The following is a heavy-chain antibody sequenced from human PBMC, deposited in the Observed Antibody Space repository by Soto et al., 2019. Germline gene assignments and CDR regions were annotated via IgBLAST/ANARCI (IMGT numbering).Heavy chain of an antibody. Sequence: EVQLLESGGGLVQPGGSLRLSCAASGFTFSSYAMRWVRQAPVKGLEWVSAISGSGGSTYYADSVKGRFTISRDNSKNTLHPQMNSLRAEDTAVYYCARRGSGSYYDYWGQGTLVTVSS. V-gene: IGHV3-23*01. CDR1: GFTFSSYA. CDR2: ISGSGGST. J-gene: IGHJ4*02. CDR3: ARRGSGSYYDY. D-gene: IGHD1-26*01.